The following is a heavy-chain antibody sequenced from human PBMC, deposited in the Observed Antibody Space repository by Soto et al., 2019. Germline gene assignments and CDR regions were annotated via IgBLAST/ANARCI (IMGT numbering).Heavy chain of an antibody. V-gene: IGHV3-73*01. D-gene: IGHD2-2*01. CDR3: TRLDDIAVVPAGP. CDR1: GFTFSDSA. Sequence: PGGSLRLSCAASGFTFSDSAIHWVRQASGKGLEWVARIRSKANNYATAYAASVQGRFAVSRDDSESTAYLQMNNLRTEDTAVYYCTRLDDIAVVPAGPWGQGTLVTVSS. J-gene: IGHJ5*02. CDR2: IRSKANNYAT.